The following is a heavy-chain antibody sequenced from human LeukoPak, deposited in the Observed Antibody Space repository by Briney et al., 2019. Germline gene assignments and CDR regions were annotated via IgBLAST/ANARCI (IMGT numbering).Heavy chain of an antibody. J-gene: IGHJ4*02. CDR3: ARVPGVHLERRYYFDF. CDR2: ISSVGSYI. Sequence: GGSLRLSCAASGFTFSSYSMNWVREAPGKGLEWVSSISSVGSYIYYADSVKGRFTISRDNAKNSLYLQMNSLRAEDTAVYYCARVPGVHLERRYYFDFWGQGTLVTVAS. D-gene: IGHD1-1*01. V-gene: IGHV3-21*01. CDR1: GFTFSSYS.